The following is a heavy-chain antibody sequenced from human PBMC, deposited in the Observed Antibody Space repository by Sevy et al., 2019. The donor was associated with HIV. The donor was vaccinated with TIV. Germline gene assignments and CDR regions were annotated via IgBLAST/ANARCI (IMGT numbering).Heavy chain of an antibody. J-gene: IGHJ4*01. V-gene: IGHV1-18*01. D-gene: IGHD2-15*01. CDR3: ARAFCSGGRCYSLAY. CDR1: GYTFTSYR. CDR2: ISPHNGDT. Sequence: ASVKVSCKISGYTFTSYRITWVRQAPGQGLECMGWISPHNGDTNYAQRLQGRVSMITDTSTSTAYMELRNLRSDDTAVYYCARAFCSGGRCYSLAYWGQGTLVTVSS.